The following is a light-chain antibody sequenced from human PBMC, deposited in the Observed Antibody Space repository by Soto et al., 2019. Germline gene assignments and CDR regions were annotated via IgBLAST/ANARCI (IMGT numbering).Light chain of an antibody. CDR3: RSYAVSNKSPFYV. CDR1: SSDVGGYNY. J-gene: IGLJ1*01. Sequence: QSALTQPPSASGSPGQSVTISCTGTSSDVGGYNYVSWYQQHPGKAPKLMIYEVSKRPSGVPDRFSGSKSGNTASLTVSGLQAEDEADYCCRSYAVSNKSPFYVFGAGTKLTVL. V-gene: IGLV2-8*01. CDR2: EVS.